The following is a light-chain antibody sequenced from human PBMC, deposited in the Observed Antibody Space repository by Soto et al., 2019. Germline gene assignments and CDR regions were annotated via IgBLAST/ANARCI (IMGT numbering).Light chain of an antibody. Sequence: TQSPATLSVSPGERATLSCRASQRVSSNVAWYQQKPGKAPKLLIYAASSLQSGVPSRFSGSGFGTDFTLTITSLQPEDFATYYCQQVESYPSTFGGGTKVDI. CDR3: QQVESYPST. CDR2: AAS. CDR1: QRVSSN. V-gene: IGKV1-9*01. J-gene: IGKJ4*01.